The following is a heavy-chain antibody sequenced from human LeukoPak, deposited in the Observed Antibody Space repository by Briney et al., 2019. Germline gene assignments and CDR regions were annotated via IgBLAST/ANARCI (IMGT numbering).Heavy chain of an antibody. D-gene: IGHD3-16*02. CDR2: ISGSGGST. CDR1: GFTFSSYA. CDR3: AKDILERLGELSIDY. V-gene: IGHV3-23*01. Sequence: PGGSLRLSCAASGFTFSSYAMSRVRQAPGKGLEWVSAISGSGGSTYYADSVKGRFTISRDNAKNSLYLQMNSLRAEDTALYYCAKDILERLGELSIDYWGQGTLVTVSS. J-gene: IGHJ4*02.